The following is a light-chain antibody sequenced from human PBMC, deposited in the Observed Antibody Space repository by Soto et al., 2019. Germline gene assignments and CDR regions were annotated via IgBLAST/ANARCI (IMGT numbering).Light chain of an antibody. CDR1: TGDVTNGRW. Sequence: QAVVTQEPSLTVSPGGTVTLTCGSTTGDVTNGRWPYWFQQRPGQVPRTLIHDTSNKDSWTPARFSGSLLGGKAALTLSGAQPEDEAAYYCLLFYDGVAVFGGGTQLTVL. CDR2: DTS. V-gene: IGLV7-46*01. CDR3: LLFYDGVAV. J-gene: IGLJ7*01.